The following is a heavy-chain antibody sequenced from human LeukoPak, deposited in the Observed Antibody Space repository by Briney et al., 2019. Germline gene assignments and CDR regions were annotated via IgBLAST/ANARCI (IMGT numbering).Heavy chain of an antibody. J-gene: IGHJ4*02. CDR1: GFPFSDYV. CDR2: IRYDGNNK. V-gene: IGHV3-30*02. CDR3: AKDRWGAVAFFDY. D-gene: IGHD6-19*01. Sequence: GGSLRLSCAASGFPFSDYVMHWVRQAPGKGLEWVAVIRYDGNNKYYADSVKGRFTISRDNSKNMLYLQMNSLGTEDTAVYYCAKDRWGAVAFFDYWGQGTLVTVSS.